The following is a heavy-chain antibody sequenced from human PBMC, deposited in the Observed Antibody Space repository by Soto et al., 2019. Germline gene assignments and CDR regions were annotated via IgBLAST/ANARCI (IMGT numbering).Heavy chain of an antibody. Sequence: PSETLSLTCAVSGGSISSGGYSWSWIRQPPGKGLEWIGYMYHSGSTYYNPSLKSRVTISVDTSKNQFSLKLSSVTAADTAVYYCARGRNVDTAMDHWHFDLWGRGTLVTVSS. CDR2: MYHSGST. V-gene: IGHV4-30-2*01. J-gene: IGHJ2*01. CDR3: ARGRNVDTAMDHWHFDL. D-gene: IGHD5-18*01. CDR1: GGSISSGGYS.